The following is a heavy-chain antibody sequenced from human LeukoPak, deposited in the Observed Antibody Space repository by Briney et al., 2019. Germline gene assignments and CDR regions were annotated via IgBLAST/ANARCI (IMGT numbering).Heavy chain of an antibody. Sequence: GGSLRLSCAASGFTFSNYAMHWVRQAPGKGLEWVAVISYDGSNKYYADSVKGRFTISRDNSKNTLYLQMNSLRAEDTAVYYCARDHHSSSWYYFDYWGQGTLVTVSS. J-gene: IGHJ4*02. CDR2: ISYDGSNK. CDR1: GFTFSNYA. D-gene: IGHD6-13*01. CDR3: ARDHHSSSWYYFDY. V-gene: IGHV3-30*19.